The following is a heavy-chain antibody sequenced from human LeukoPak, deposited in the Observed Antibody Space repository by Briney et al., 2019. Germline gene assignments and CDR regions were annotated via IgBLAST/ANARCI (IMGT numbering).Heavy chain of an antibody. Sequence: SETLSLTCSVSGGSVSSDDYYWSWIRRPPGKGLEWIGYIFHSGTTYSNPSLKSRFTMSVDTSKNQFSLSLSSVTAADTAVYYCARVPYSSGWYVFDPWGQGTLVTVAS. CDR2: IFHSGTT. V-gene: IGHV4-30-4*01. D-gene: IGHD6-19*01. J-gene: IGHJ5*02. CDR3: ARVPYSSGWYVFDP. CDR1: GGSVSSDDYY.